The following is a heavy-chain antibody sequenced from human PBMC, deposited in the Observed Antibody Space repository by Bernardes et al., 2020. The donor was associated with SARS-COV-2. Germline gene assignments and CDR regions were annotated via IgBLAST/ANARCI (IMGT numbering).Heavy chain of an antibody. V-gene: IGHV4-4*02. Sequence: TLSLTCAVSGGSISSSNWWSWVRQPPGKGLEWIGEIYHSGSTNYNPSLKSRVTISVDKSKNQFSLKLSSVTAADTAVYYCARRGLGVGATGDNSGGMDVWGQGTTVTVSS. CDR3: ARRGLGVGATGDNSGGMDV. D-gene: IGHD1-26*01. CDR1: GGSISSSNW. J-gene: IGHJ6*02. CDR2: IYHSGST.